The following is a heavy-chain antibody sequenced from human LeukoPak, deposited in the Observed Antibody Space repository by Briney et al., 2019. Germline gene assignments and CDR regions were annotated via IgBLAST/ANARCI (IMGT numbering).Heavy chain of an antibody. J-gene: IGHJ5*02. V-gene: IGHV4-4*09. Sequence: SETLSLTCTVSGGSISSYYWSWIRQPPGKGLEWIGYIYTSGSTNYNPSLKSRVTISVDTSKNQFSLKLSSVTAADTAVYYCARHAGVVPAATGAGWFDPWGQGTLVTVSS. CDR3: ARHAGVVPAATGAGWFDP. CDR2: IYTSGST. CDR1: GGSISSYY. D-gene: IGHD2-2*01.